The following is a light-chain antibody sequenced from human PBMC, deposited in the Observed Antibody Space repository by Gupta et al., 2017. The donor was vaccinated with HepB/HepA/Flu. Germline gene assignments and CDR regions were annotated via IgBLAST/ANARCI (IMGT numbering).Light chain of an antibody. V-gene: IGKV1-33*01. J-gene: IGKJ4*01. CDR2: DAS. CDR1: QDISNY. Sequence: DLHMTHSPSSLSASVRDRVTITCQASQDISNYLNWYQQKPGKAPNLLIYDASNLETGVPSRFSGSGSGTDFTLTISSLQPEDVATYYCQQDYNLPFTFGQGTKVEIK. CDR3: QQDYNLPFT.